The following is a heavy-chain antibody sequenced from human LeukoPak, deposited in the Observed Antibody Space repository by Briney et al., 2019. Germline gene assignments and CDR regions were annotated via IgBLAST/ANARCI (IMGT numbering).Heavy chain of an antibody. V-gene: IGHV4-59*11. CDR2: IYFTGTT. J-gene: IGHJ4*02. CDR1: GGSINNHY. D-gene: IGHD3-10*01. CDR3: ARGGGSPRN. Sequence: PSETLSLTCTVSGGSINNHYWSWIRQPPGMGLEWVGYIYFTGTTNYNPSLKSRVTISLDKSKNRFSLKLSSVTATDTAIYYCARGGGSPRNWGQGTLATVSS.